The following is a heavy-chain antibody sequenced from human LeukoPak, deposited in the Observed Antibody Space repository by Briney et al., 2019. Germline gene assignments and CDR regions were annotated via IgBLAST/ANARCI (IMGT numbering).Heavy chain of an antibody. CDR1: GFSLSSSGVG. V-gene: IGHV2-5*01. J-gene: IGHJ6*03. Sequence: SGPTLVNPTQTLTLTCTFSGFSLSSSGVGVGWIRQPPGKALEWLALIYWNDDKRYIPSLKSRLIITKDPSKNQVVLTMTNMDPVDTATYYCAHRLSVATGDYMDVWGKGTTVTVSS. D-gene: IGHD1-14*01. CDR2: IYWNDDK. CDR3: AHRLSVATGDYMDV.